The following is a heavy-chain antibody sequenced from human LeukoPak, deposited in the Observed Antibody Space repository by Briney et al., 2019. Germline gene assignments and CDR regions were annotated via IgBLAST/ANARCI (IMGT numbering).Heavy chain of an antibody. CDR2: IKHIGST. J-gene: IGHJ4*02. D-gene: IGHD3-10*01. V-gene: IGHV4-34*01. Sequence: SETLSLTCAVNGGSFSGYYWSWTRQPPGKGLERIAEIKHIGSTNYNPSLKSRVTTSVDTSKKQFSLKLSSVTAADTAVYYCGYSLIRGVIRDWGQGALVTVSS. CDR1: GGSFSGYY. CDR3: GYSLIRGVIRD.